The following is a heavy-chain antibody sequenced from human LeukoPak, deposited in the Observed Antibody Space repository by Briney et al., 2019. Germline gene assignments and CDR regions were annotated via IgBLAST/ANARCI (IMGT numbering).Heavy chain of an antibody. CDR3: ARQGYGSGSQAYFYYMDV. CDR1: GGSISSSSYY. D-gene: IGHD3-10*01. CDR2: IYYSGST. V-gene: IGHV4-39*01. Sequence: SETLSLTCSVSGGSISSSSYYWGWIRQPPGKGLEWIGSIYYSGSTYYNPSLKSRVTISVDTSKNQFSLKLSSVTAADTAVYYCARQGYGSGSQAYFYYMDVWGKGTTVTISS. J-gene: IGHJ6*03.